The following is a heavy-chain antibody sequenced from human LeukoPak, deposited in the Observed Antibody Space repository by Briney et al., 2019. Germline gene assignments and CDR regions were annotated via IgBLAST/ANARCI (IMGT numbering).Heavy chain of an antibody. D-gene: IGHD4-23*01. CDR2: IFSDGSSA. CDR1: GFTFSNYG. V-gene: IGHV3-74*01. Sequence: GGSLRLSCVAPGFTFSNYGMHWVRQGLGKGLVWVSRIFSDGSSATYADSVKGRFTISRDNAKNSLYLQMNSLRSEDTAVYYCARVSHYGGPCMDVWGKGTTVTVSS. J-gene: IGHJ6*03. CDR3: ARVSHYGGPCMDV.